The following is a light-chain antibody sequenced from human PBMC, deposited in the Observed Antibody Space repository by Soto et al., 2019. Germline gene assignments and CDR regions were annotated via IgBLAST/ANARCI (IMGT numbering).Light chain of an antibody. Sequence: DIPMTQSPSSVSASVGDRVTITCWASQGISRWLAWYQQKPGKAPKLLIYAASSLQSGVPSRCSGSGSGTDFTLTISSLQPEDFATYYCQQANSFPITFGQGTRLEIK. CDR2: AAS. V-gene: IGKV1-12*01. CDR1: QGISRW. CDR3: QQANSFPIT. J-gene: IGKJ5*01.